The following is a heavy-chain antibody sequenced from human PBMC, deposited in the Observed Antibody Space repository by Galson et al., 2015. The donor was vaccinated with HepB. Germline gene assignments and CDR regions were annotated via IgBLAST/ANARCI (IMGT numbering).Heavy chain of an antibody. CDR2: TYYRSKWYN. CDR3: ARDTPEEGGWEGGGPYFDY. CDR1: GDSVSSNSAA. V-gene: IGHV6-1*01. J-gene: IGHJ4*02. D-gene: IGHD1-14*01. Sequence: CAISGDSVSSNSAAWNWIRQSPSRGLEWLGRTYYRSKWYNDYAVSVKSRITINPDTSKNQFSLQLNSVTPEDTAVYYCARDTPEEGGWEGGGPYFDYWGQGTLVTVSS.